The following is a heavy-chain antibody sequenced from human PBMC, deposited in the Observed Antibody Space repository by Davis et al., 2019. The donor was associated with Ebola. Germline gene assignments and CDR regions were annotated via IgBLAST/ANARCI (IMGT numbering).Heavy chain of an antibody. CDR1: GFTFSSYG. J-gene: IGHJ4*02. CDR3: ARDEGYSSSWYVY. Sequence: PGGSLRLSCAASGFTFSSYGMHWVRQAPGKGLEWVAVISYDGSNKYYADSVKGRFTISRDNSKNTLYLQMNSLRAEDTAVYYCARDEGYSSSWYVYWGQGTLVTVSS. V-gene: IGHV3-30*03. D-gene: IGHD6-13*01. CDR2: ISYDGSNK.